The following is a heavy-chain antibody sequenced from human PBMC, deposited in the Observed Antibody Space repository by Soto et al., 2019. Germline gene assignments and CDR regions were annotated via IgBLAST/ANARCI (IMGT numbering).Heavy chain of an antibody. V-gene: IGHV3-30-3*01. CDR3: ARGRDRVDWTSPFDY. CDR2: ISYDGSNK. Sequence: QVQLVESGGGVVQPGRSLRLSCAASGFTFSDYPMHWVRQAPGKGLEWVTIISYDGSNKIYADSVKGRFTISRDNSKNTLHLQMNGLRVEDTVVYRCARGRDRVDWTSPFDYWGPGTLVTVSS. J-gene: IGHJ4*02. D-gene: IGHD3-9*01. CDR1: GFTFSDYP.